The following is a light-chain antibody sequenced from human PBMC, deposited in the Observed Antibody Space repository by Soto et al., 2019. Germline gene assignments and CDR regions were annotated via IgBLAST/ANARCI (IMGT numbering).Light chain of an antibody. CDR1: QGISRY. Sequence: DFQLTQSPSFLSASIGDRVTITCRASQGISRYLAWYQQKPGKAPKLLIYTASTLQSGVPSRFSGSGSGTEFTLTISSLQPEDFATYYCQHLKTYPQTFGQGTKVEIK. J-gene: IGKJ1*01. CDR2: TAS. CDR3: QHLKTYPQT. V-gene: IGKV1-9*01.